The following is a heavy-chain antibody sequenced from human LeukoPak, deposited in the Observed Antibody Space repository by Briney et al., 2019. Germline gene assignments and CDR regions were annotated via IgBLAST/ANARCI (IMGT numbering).Heavy chain of an antibody. V-gene: IGHV3-30*02. CDR2: IRHDGSHK. D-gene: IGHD5-24*01. Sequence: GGSLRLSCAASGFTFSNYGMHWVRQAPGKGLEWVTFIRHDGSHKSYADSVKGRFTISRGNSKNTLYLQMNNLRAEDTAVYYCALMRDGYTQWGQGTLVTVSS. CDR3: ALMRDGYTQ. J-gene: IGHJ4*02. CDR1: GFTFSNYG.